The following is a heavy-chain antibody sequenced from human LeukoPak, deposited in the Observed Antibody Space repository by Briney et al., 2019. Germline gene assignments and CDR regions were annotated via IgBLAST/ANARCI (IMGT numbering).Heavy chain of an antibody. D-gene: IGHD3-10*02. CDR3: AELGITMIGGV. CDR2: ISDDGTIT. V-gene: IGHV3-74*01. Sequence: GGSLRLSCVASGFTFSSYWMHWVRQAPGKGLVWVSRISDDGTITNYADSVKGRFTISRDNAKNTLYLQMNSLRAEDTAVYYCAELGITMIGGVWGKGTTVTISS. CDR1: GFTFSSYW. J-gene: IGHJ6*04.